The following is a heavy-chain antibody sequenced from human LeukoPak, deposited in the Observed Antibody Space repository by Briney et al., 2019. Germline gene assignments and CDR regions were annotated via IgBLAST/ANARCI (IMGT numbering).Heavy chain of an antibody. CDR2: ISGSGGST. V-gene: IGHV3-23*01. J-gene: IGHJ4*02. CDR3: AKAYDILTGPQGY. Sequence: GGSLRLSCAVSGFTFSTKSMNWVRQAPGKGLEWVSAISGSGGSTYYADSVKGRFTISRDNSKNTLYLQMNSLRAEDTAVYYCAKAYDILTGPQGYWGQGTLVTVSS. CDR1: GFTFSTKS. D-gene: IGHD3-9*01.